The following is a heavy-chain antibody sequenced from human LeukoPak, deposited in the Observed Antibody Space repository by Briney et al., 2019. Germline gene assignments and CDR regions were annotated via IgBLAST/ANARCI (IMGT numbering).Heavy chain of an antibody. CDR1: GFTFSSYA. Sequence: GGSLRLSCAASGFTFSSYAMHWVRQALGKGLEWVAVISYDGSNEYYADSVKGRFTISRDNSKNTLYLQMNSLRAEDTAVYYCARDIAAAPGSGYYYYYGMDVWGQGTTVTVSS. CDR2: ISYDGSNE. V-gene: IGHV3-30*04. D-gene: IGHD6-13*01. CDR3: ARDIAAAPGSGYYYYYGMDV. J-gene: IGHJ6*02.